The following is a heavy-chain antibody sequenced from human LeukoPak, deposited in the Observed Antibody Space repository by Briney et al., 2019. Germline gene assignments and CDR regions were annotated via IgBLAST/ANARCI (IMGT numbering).Heavy chain of an antibody. V-gene: IGHV4-39*07. CDR1: GGSISSSSYY. Sequence: SETLSLTCTVSGGSISSSSYYWGWIRQPPGKGLEWIGSIYYSGSTNYNPSLKSRVTISVDTSKNQFSLKLSSVTAADTAVYYCARGGQLWLRGRLFGYWGQGTLVTVSS. J-gene: IGHJ4*02. D-gene: IGHD5-18*01. CDR2: IYYSGST. CDR3: ARGGQLWLRGRLFGY.